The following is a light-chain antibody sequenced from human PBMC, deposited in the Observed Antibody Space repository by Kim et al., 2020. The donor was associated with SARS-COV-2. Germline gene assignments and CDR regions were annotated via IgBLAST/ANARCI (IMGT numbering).Light chain of an antibody. V-gene: IGLV3-1*01. J-gene: IGLJ2*01. CDR2: QDS. Sequence: SYELTQPPSLSVSPGQTASITCSGDKLGDKYACWYQQKPGQSPVVVIYQDSKRPSGIPERFSGSNSGDTATLTISGTQAMDEADYYCQAWDSSTVVIGGGTKVTVL. CDR3: QAWDSSTVV. CDR1: KLGDKY.